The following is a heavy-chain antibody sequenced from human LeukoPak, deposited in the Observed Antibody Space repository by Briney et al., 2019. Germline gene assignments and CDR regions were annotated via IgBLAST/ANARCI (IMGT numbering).Heavy chain of an antibody. Sequence: PGGSLRLSCEASAFTFSSYGMHWVRQAPGKGLECVSLISYDGKNEYYGESVKGRFTISRDNSRNTLYLQMNSLRDDDTALYYCARDLGLPVTTTYYYYGMDLWGQGTTVTVFS. J-gene: IGHJ6*02. V-gene: IGHV3-30*03. CDR1: AFTFSSYG. CDR3: ARDLGLPVTTTYYYYGMDL. CDR2: ISYDGKNE. D-gene: IGHD4-17*01.